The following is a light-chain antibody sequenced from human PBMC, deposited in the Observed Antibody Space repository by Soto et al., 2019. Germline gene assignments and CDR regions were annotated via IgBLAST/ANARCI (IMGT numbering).Light chain of an antibody. V-gene: IGKV3D-20*02. J-gene: IGKJ5*01. CDR2: GAS. CDR1: QSVSSSY. Sequence: EIVLTQSPGTLSLSPGERATLSCRASQSVSSSYLAWYQQKPGQAPRLLIYGASSRATGIPDRFSGSGSGTDFTLTISSLEPEDFAVYYCQQRSNRFGQGTRLEIK. CDR3: QQRSNR.